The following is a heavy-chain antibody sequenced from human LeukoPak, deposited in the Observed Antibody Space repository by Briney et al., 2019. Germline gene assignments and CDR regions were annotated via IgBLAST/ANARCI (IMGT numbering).Heavy chain of an antibody. CDR1: GYTFTSYD. CDR3: ARAGVRYFDGLGP. CDR2: MNPNSGST. D-gene: IGHD3-9*01. J-gene: IGHJ5*02. Sequence: ASVKVSCKASGYTFTSYDINWVRQAPGQGLEWMGWMNPNSGSTGYAQKFQGRVTMTRNTAISTAYMELGSLRSEDTAVYYCARAGVRYFDGLGPWGQGTLVTVSS. V-gene: IGHV1-8*01.